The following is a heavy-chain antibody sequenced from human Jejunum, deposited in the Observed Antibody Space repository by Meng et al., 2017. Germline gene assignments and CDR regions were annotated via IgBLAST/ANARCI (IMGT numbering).Heavy chain of an antibody. CDR3: TKDGSGWSAN. CDR2: IKPDGGEE. CDR1: GFAFRSYW. V-gene: IGHV3-7*01. D-gene: IGHD6-19*01. J-gene: IGHJ4*02. Sequence: GGSLRLSCAASGFAFRSYWMGWVRQVPGKGLEWVANIKPDGGEEYYLDSVRGRFTISRDNAKNSLYLQMNSLRAEDTAVYYCTKDGSGWSANWGQGTLVTVSS.